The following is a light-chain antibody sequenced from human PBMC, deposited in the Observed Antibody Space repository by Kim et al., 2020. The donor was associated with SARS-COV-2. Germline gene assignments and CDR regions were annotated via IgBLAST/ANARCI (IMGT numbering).Light chain of an antibody. J-gene: IGLJ3*02. V-gene: IGLV2-14*03. Sequence: GQAITMSCNGTSSDVGAYDYVSWYQQHPGKAPTLMIYDVSERPSGVSYRFSGSKSGNTASLTISGLRAEDEAYYYCSSYTSSSTWVFGGGTQLTVL. CDR2: DVS. CDR1: SSDVGAYDY. CDR3: SSYTSSSTWV.